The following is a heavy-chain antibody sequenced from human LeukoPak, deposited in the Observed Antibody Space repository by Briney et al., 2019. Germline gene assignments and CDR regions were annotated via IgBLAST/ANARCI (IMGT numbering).Heavy chain of an antibody. J-gene: IGHJ5*02. CDR1: GFPFVDFD. V-gene: IGHV3-20*04. CDR2: IHWNGGST. D-gene: IGHD2-15*01. CDR3: ARDSGSGSFDP. Sequence: GGSLGLPCTASGFPFVDFDPGGVRPAPGKGLGGVSAIHWNGGSTGYADSVEGRFTISREDAKNSLYLQMNSLRAEDTAFYYCARDSGSGSFDPWGQGTLVTVSS.